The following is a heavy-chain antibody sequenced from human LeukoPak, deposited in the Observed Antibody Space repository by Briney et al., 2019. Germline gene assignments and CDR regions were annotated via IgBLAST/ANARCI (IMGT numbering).Heavy chain of an antibody. CDR2: ISYDGFDK. Sequence: GGSLRLSCAASRFTFSNYAMHWVRQAPGKGLEWVAVISYDGFDKYYADSVKGRFTISRDNSKNTVQLQLNSLRAADTAVYYCARVLSTWYDYGDSGDHWGQGTLVSVSS. CDR1: RFTFSNYA. J-gene: IGHJ4*02. V-gene: IGHV3-30*04. D-gene: IGHD4-17*01. CDR3: ARVLSTWYDYGDSGDH.